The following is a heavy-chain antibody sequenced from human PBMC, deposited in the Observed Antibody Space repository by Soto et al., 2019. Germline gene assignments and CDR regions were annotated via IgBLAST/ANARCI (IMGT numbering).Heavy chain of an antibody. Sequence: ASVKVSCKASGYTFTSYGISWVRQAPGQGLEWMGWISAYNGNTNYAQKQQSRVTMTTDTSTSTAYMELRSLRSDDTVVFFCSRDRPLEEAAYYDFWSGYYRYYYYYMDVWG. D-gene: IGHD3-3*01. V-gene: IGHV1-18*01. CDR1: GYTFTSYG. CDR2: ISAYNGNT. J-gene: IGHJ6*03. CDR3: SRDRPLEEAAYYDFWSGYYRYYYYYMDV.